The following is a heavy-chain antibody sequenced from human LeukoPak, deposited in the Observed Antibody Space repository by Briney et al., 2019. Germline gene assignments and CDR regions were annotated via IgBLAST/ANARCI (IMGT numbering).Heavy chain of an antibody. J-gene: IGHJ4*02. Sequence: PSETLSLTCTVSGGSIGSYYWSWIRQPPGKGLEWIGYIYYSGSTNYNPSLKSQVTISVDTSRNQFSLKLTSVTAADTAVYYCARHWLDSGTPDRFDYWGRGTLVTVSS. CDR3: ARHWLDSGTPDRFDY. CDR1: GGSIGSYY. CDR2: IYYSGST. D-gene: IGHD3-10*01. V-gene: IGHV4-59*08.